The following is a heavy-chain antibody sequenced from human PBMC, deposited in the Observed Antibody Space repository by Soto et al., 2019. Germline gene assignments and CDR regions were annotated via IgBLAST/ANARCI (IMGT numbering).Heavy chain of an antibody. J-gene: IGHJ4*02. D-gene: IGHD2-2*01. CDR2: ISSTATYT. V-gene: IGHV3-11*05. Sequence: PGGSLRLSCAVSGFSFSDYYMNWIRQAPGKGLEWLSYISSTATYTNYADSVRGRFTISRDSSKNTLYLQMNSLRAEDTAVYYCAKDVGSVDIVVVPALDYWGQGTLVTVSS. CDR1: GFSFSDYY. CDR3: AKDVGSVDIVVVPALDY.